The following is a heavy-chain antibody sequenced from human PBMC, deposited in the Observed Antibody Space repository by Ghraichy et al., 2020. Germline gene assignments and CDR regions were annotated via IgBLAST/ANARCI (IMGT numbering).Heavy chain of an antibody. Sequence: SQTLSLTCNVSDGSISSYYWSWIRQSPGKGLEWIGYINHSGNTNQNPSLKTRVTMSVDTSKNQFSLRLSSVTAADTAVYYCARVLLTGTTPPRGYFDFWGQGALVTVSS. CDR2: INHSGNT. J-gene: IGHJ4*02. CDR1: DGSISSYY. V-gene: IGHV4-59*01. D-gene: IGHD1-20*01. CDR3: ARVLLTGTTPPRGYFDF.